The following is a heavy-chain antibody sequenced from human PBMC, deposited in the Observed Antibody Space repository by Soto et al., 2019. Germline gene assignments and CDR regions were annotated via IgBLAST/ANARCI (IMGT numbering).Heavy chain of an antibody. CDR3: AKVFYYYDSSGYHYFDY. D-gene: IGHD3-22*01. CDR2: ISGSGSTI. J-gene: IGHJ4*02. CDR1: GFTFSSYA. Sequence: HPGGSLRLSCAASGFTFSSYAVSWVRQAPGKGPEWISSISGSGSTIYYADSVKGRFTISRDNSKNTLYLQMSSLRAEDTAVYYCAKVFYYYDSSGYHYFDYWGQGTLVTVSS. V-gene: IGHV3-23*01.